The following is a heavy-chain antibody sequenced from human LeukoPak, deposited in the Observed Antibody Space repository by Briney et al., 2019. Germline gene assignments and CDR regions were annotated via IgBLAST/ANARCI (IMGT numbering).Heavy chain of an antibody. CDR3: ARDLATCRLSTSCYKGLDY. D-gene: IGHD2-2*02. CDR1: GYTFTSYY. V-gene: IGHV1-46*01. Sequence: ASVKVSCKASGYTFTSYYMHWVRQAPGQGLEWMGIINPSGGSTSYAQKFQGRVTMTRDTSTSTVYMELSSLRSEDTAVYYCARDLATCRLSTSCYKGLDYWGQGTLVTVSS. J-gene: IGHJ4*02. CDR2: INPSGGST.